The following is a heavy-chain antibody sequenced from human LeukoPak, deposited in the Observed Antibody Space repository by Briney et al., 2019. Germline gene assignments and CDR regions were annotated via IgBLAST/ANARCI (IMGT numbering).Heavy chain of an antibody. CDR1: GGSISSSYC. J-gene: IGHJ4*02. CDR3: MRSGLTGAYFDS. V-gene: IGHV4-39*01. CDR2: IYLSGST. D-gene: IGHD1-1*01. Sequence: SETLSLTCTVSGGSISSSYCWGWVRQLPGGVQEWIGSIYLSGSTYYNPSLKSRVTISVDTSRNQFSLKLTSVTAADTAVYYCMRSGLTGAYFDSWGQGTLVIVSS.